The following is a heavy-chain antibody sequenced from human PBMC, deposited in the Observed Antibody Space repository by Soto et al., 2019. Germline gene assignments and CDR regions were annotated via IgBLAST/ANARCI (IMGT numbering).Heavy chain of an antibody. CDR3: ARDSPIGSEYSGCDGIDG. CDR1: GGTSSTSS. Sequence: QVQVVQSGAEVKKPGSSVKVSCKAGGTSSTSSITWVRQAPGRGLEWMGRIIALLVTVDYAQKFQVRGTITTDKSTNTTYMDLTRMTFEDTAVYDCARDSPIGSEYSGCDGIDGWGQGTLVTVSS. D-gene: IGHD5-12*01. J-gene: IGHJ4*02. CDR2: IIALLVTV. V-gene: IGHV1-69*08.